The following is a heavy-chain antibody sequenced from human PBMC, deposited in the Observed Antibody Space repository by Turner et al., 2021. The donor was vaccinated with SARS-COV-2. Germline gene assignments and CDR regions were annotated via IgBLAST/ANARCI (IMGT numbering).Heavy chain of an antibody. Sequence: VQLLQSGSGPLKPSETLSLPCAVYGGPFSGYYWSWIRQPPGKGLEWIGEINHSGSTNYNPSLKSRVTISVDTSKNQFSLNLSSVTAADTAVYYCARGGGYSYGALDYWGQGTLVTVSS. V-gene: IGHV4-34*01. D-gene: IGHD5-18*01. J-gene: IGHJ4*02. CDR3: ARGGGYSYGALDY. CDR1: GGPFSGYY. CDR2: INHSGST.